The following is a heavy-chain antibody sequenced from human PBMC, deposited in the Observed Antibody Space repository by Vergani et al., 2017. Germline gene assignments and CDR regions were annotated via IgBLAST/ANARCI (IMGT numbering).Heavy chain of an antibody. CDR1: GYSISSGYY. D-gene: IGHD6-19*01. CDR3: ARDHAAVAGTRYFDL. V-gene: IGHV4-38-2*02. J-gene: IGHJ2*01. Sequence: QVQLQESGPGLVKPSETLSLTCAVSGYSISSGYYWGWIRQPPGKGLEWIGSIYHSGSTYYNPSLKSRVTISVDTSKNQFSLKLSSVPAADTAVYYCARDHAAVAGTRYFDLWGRGTLVTVSS. CDR2: IYHSGST.